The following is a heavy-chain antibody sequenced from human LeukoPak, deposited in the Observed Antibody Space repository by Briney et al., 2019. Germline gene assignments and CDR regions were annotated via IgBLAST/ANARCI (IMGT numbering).Heavy chain of an antibody. J-gene: IGHJ4*02. CDR1: GFTFSSYW. CDR3: AKDLSSSSKLYYLDY. CDR2: INSDGSST. V-gene: IGHV3-74*01. D-gene: IGHD6-13*01. Sequence: GGSLRLSCAASGFTFSSYWMHWVRQAPGKGLVWVSRINSDGSSTSYADSVKGRFTISRDNAKNTLYLQMNSLRAEDTALYYCAKDLSSSSKLYYLDYWGQGTLVTVSS.